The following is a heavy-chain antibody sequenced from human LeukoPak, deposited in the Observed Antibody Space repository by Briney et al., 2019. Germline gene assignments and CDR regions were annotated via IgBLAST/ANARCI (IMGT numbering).Heavy chain of an antibody. J-gene: IGHJ3*02. CDR2: IYTSGRT. V-gene: IGHV4-4*07. CDR1: GGSISSYY. Sequence: PSETLSLTCTVSGGSISSYYWSWIRQPAGKGLEWIGRIYTSGRTNYNPSLKSRVTMSVDTSKNQFSLRLSSVTAADTAVYYCARYCSGGSCWEYDAFDIWGQGTMVTVSS. D-gene: IGHD2-15*01. CDR3: ARYCSGGSCWEYDAFDI.